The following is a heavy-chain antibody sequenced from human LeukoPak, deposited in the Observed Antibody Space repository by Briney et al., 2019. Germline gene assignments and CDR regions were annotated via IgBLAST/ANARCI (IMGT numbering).Heavy chain of an antibody. CDR3: AKQMARGYIIFDY. D-gene: IGHD3-16*02. V-gene: IGHV3-9*01. CDR1: GFTFDDYA. CDR2: ISWNSGSI. Sequence: GGSLRLSCAASGFTFDDYAMHWVRQAPGKGLEWVSGISWNSGSIGYADSVKGRFTISRDNAKNSLYLQMNSLRAEDTALYYCAKQMARGYIIFDYWGQGTLVTVSS. J-gene: IGHJ4*02.